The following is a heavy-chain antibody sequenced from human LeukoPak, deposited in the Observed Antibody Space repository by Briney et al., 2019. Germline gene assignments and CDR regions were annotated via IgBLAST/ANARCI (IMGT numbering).Heavy chain of an antibody. D-gene: IGHD5-12*01. CDR2: IKSKTGGGTT. CDR3: TTNVDIVATSWVYFDY. V-gene: IGHV3-15*01. CDR1: GFTFSNAW. Sequence: GGSLRLSCAASGFTFSNAWMSWVRQAPGKGLEWVGRIKSKTGGGTTDYAAPVKGRFTISRDDSKNTLYLQMNSLKTEDTAVYYCTTNVDIVATSWVYFDYWGQGTLVTVSS. J-gene: IGHJ4*02.